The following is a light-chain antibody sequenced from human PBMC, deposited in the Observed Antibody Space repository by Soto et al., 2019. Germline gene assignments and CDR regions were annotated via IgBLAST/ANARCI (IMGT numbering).Light chain of an antibody. V-gene: IGKV1-5*01. J-gene: IGKJ4*01. CDR2: AAS. CDR1: QSISSY. CDR3: KEYHSDSPQV. Sequence: SAAVRVRVKISSRASQSISSYLNWYQQKPGKAPKLLIYAASSLQSGVPSRFSGSRCGTEFTHPICSLQPDDFETSFCKEYHSDSPQVVGGGTKVDIK.